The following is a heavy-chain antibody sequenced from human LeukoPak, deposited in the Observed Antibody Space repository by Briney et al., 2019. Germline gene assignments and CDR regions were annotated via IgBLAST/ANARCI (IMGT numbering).Heavy chain of an antibody. D-gene: IGHD4-17*01. CDR3: ATTRYDAFDI. V-gene: IGHV3-53*01. Sequence: GGSLRLSCAASGFTVISNYMSWVRQAPGKGLEWVSLIYSDGSTYYADSVRGRFTISRDNSKNTLCLQMNSMRAEDTAVYYCATTRYDAFDIWGQGTMVTVSS. CDR1: GFTVISNY. J-gene: IGHJ3*02. CDR2: IYSDGST.